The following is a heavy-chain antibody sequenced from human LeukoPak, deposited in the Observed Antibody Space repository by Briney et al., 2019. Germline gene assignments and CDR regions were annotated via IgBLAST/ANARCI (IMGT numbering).Heavy chain of an antibody. CDR2: IYHSGIT. J-gene: IGHJ3*01. CDR3: ARDRHEPGP. V-gene: IGHV4-38-2*02. CDR1: GFTFSSHTM. Sequence: GSLRLSCAASGFTFSSHTMSWIRQPPGKGLEWIGSIYHSGITYYNPSLKSRVTISADTPKNQFSLKLSSVTAADTAMYYCARDRHEPGPWGPGTMVTVSS.